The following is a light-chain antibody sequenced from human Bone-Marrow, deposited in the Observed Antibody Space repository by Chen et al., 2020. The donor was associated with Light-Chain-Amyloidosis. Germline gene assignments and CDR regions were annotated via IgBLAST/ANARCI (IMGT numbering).Light chain of an antibody. CDR3: QSYQGSSQGV. V-gene: IGLV6-57*01. CDR2: EDD. J-gene: IGLJ3*02. CDR1: SGSIATNY. Sequence: NFMLTQPHSVSESPGKTVIISCTRSSGSIATNYVQWYQQRPGSSPPTVIYEDDPRPSGVPDRFSGSIDRSSNSASLTISGLKTEDEADYYCQSYQGSSQGVFGGGTKLTVL.